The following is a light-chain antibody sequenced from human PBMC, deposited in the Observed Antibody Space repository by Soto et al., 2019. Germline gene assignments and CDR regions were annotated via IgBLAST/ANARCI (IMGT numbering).Light chain of an antibody. CDR3: AQYYTNALT. J-gene: IGKJ4*01. CDR2: WAS. V-gene: IGKV4-1*01. CDR1: QSVLYSSNNKNY. Sequence: DIVMTQSPDSLAVSLGERATINCKSSQSVLYSSNNKNYLAWYQQKPGQPPKLLIYWASTRESGVPDRFSGSGSGTDFTRTISSLQAEDVAVYYWAQYYTNALTFGGGTKVGVK.